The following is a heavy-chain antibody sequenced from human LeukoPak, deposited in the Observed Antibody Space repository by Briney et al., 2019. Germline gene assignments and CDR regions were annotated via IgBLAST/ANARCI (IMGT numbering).Heavy chain of an antibody. V-gene: IGHV4-59*01. CDR2: VYYSGSI. CDR1: GGPISSFY. J-gene: IGHJ4*02. CDR3: ARYVWRSYPTFEVY. D-gene: IGHD3-16*02. Sequence: KPSETLSLTCSVSGGPISSFYWSWIRQPPGKGLEWIGYVYYSGSINYNPSLKSRVTISADTSKNQFSLKLTSVTAADTAVYYCARYVWRSYPTFEVYWGQGALVTVSS.